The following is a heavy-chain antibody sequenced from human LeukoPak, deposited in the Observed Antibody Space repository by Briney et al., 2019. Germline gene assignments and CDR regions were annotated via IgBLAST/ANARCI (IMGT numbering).Heavy chain of an antibody. D-gene: IGHD3-3*01. CDR1: GFTFSSYR. CDR2: ISSGSSYI. J-gene: IGHJ3*02. V-gene: IGHV3-21*01. CDR3: ARDRLRFLEWFTTPDAFDI. Sequence: GGALRLSGAASGFTFSSYRMNWVGQGAGKGVEWVSSISSGSSYIYYADSVKGRFTISRDNAKNSLYLQMNSLRAEDTAVYYCARDRLRFLEWFTTPDAFDIWGQGTMVTVSS.